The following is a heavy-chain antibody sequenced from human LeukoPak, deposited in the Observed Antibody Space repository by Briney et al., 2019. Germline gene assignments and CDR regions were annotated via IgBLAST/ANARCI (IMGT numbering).Heavy chain of an antibody. CDR3: ASKSTDHGELRFDY. CDR2: IYYTGTT. CDR1: GDSTNTYF. J-gene: IGHJ4*02. D-gene: IGHD4-17*01. V-gene: IGHV4-59*01. Sequence: SETLSLTCTLSGDSTNTYFWSWIRQSPGKGLEWIGYIYYTGTTNYNPSLKSRVTISVDTSKNQFSLKVNSVTAADTGVYYCASKSTDHGELRFDYWGQGALVTVSS.